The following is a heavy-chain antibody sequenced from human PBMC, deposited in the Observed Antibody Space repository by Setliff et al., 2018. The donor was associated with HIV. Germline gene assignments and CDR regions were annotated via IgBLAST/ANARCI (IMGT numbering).Heavy chain of an antibody. CDR2: INHSGST. CDR3: ARAPGPYGDYNWFDP. D-gene: IGHD4-17*01. CDR1: GGSFRGYY. Sequence: SETLSLTCAVYGGSFRGYYWSWIRQPPGKGLEWIGEINHSGSTNYSPSLRSRVSISVDTSKNHFSLKLNSVTAADTAVYYCARAPGPYGDYNWFDPWGQGALVTVSS. V-gene: IGHV4-34*01. J-gene: IGHJ5*02.